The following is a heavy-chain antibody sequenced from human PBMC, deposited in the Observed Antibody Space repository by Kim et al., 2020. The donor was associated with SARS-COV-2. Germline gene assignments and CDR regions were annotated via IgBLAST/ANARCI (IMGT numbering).Heavy chain of an antibody. Sequence: ASVKVSCKVSGYRLSDMSIHWVRLGAGKGLEWVGGFDAEDGERLHAKTFQGRVIMTEDTSTGTAYMELSSLRSDDTAIYFGATTGSAWDPTRRCDAFDIW. J-gene: IGHJ3*02. CDR3: ATTGSAWDPTRRCDAFDI. CDR2: FDAEDGER. CDR1: GYRLSDMS. V-gene: IGHV1-24*01. D-gene: IGHD6-25*01.